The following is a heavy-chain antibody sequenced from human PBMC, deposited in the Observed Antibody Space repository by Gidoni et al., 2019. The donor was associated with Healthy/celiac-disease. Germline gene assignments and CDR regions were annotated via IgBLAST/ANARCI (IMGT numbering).Heavy chain of an antibody. CDR1: GGPFSSSP. CDR3: ARAPDIVVVPADYGMDV. Sequence: QVQLVQSGAEVKKPGSSVTVSFKASGGPFSSSPISWVRQAPGQGLEWMGGIIPIFGTANYAQKFQGRVTITADESTSTAYMELSSLRSEDTAVYYCARAPDIVVVPADYGMDVWGQGTTVTVSS. CDR2: IIPIFGTA. V-gene: IGHV1-69*01. J-gene: IGHJ6*02. D-gene: IGHD2-2*01.